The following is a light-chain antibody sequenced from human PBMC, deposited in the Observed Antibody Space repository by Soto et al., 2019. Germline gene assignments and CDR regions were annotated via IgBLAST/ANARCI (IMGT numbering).Light chain of an antibody. J-gene: IGKJ4*01. CDR1: QGVLYSTNNKNY. Sequence: IFLTPFPDSLAVSLGERATINCRSSQGVLYSTNNKNYLAWYQQRRGQPPKLLISWASTRECGVPDRFSGSGSGTDFTLTISSLQAEDVAAYYCHQYYSYSLTFGGGTKVDIK. CDR3: HQYYSYSLT. CDR2: WAS. V-gene: IGKV4-1*01.